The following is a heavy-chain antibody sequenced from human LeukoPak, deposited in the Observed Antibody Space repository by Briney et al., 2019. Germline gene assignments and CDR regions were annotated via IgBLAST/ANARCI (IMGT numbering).Heavy chain of an antibody. D-gene: IGHD6-13*01. V-gene: IGHV3-7*01. CDR2: LKQDGSEK. CDR3: ARNIESIAAAGRRYFQH. Sequence: HPGGSLRLSCAASGFTFSSYWMSWVRQAPGKGLEWVANLKQDGSEKYYVDSVKGRFTISRDNAKNSLYLQMNSLRAEDTAVYYCARNIESIAAAGRRYFQHWGQGTLVTVSS. CDR1: GFTFSSYW. J-gene: IGHJ1*01.